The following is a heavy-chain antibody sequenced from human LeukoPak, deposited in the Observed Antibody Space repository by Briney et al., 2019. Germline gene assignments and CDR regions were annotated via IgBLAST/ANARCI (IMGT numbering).Heavy chain of an antibody. J-gene: IGHJ6*03. CDR1: GFTFSSYA. Sequence: GGSLRLSCAASGFTFSSYAMSWVRQAPGKGLEWVSAISGSGGSTYYADSVKGRFTISRDNSKNTLYLQMNSLRAEDTAVYYCAKTCKRVSMWLSSGYYMDVWGKGTTVTVSS. CDR3: AKTCKRVSMWLSSGYYMDV. CDR2: ISGSGGST. D-gene: IGHD3-22*01. V-gene: IGHV3-23*01.